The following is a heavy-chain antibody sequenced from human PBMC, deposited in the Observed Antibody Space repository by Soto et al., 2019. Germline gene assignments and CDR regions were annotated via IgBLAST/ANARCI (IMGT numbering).Heavy chain of an antibody. V-gene: IGHV3-48*02. CDR2: ISSGSSTI. Sequence: EVQLLESGGGLVQPGGSLRLSCAASGFTFSTYGMNWVRQAPGKGLEWVSYISSGSSTIYYADSVKGRLTISRDNAKNSLYLQMNSLSDEDMAVYYCARDSASYSSSSGSYWYFDLWGRGTLVTVSS. CDR1: GFTFSTYG. CDR3: ARDSASYSSSSGSYWYFDL. J-gene: IGHJ2*01. D-gene: IGHD6-6*01.